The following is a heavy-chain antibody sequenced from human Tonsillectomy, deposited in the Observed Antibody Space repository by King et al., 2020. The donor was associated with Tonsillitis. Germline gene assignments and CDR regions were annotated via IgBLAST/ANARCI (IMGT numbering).Heavy chain of an antibody. CDR3: ARALGGLLRAAADHDAFDI. Sequence: EQLVQSGAEVKKPGASVKVSCKASGYTFTSYYMHWVRQAPGQELEWMGIINPSGGSTNYAQKFQGRVTMIRDTSTSTVYMEMSSLRSEDTAVYYCARALGGLLRAAADHDAFDIWGQGTMVTVSS. CDR1: GYTFTSYY. D-gene: IGHD6-13*01. V-gene: IGHV1-46*01. J-gene: IGHJ3*02. CDR2: INPSGGST.